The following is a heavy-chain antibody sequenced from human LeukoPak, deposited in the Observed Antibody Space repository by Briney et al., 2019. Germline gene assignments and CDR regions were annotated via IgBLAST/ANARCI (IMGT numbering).Heavy chain of an antibody. D-gene: IGHD3-10*01. CDR2: IYYTGST. Sequence: PSQTLSLTCTVSGVSISSYYWSWVRHPPGHQLEWKGYIYYTGSTNYSPSLKSRVTISVDTSKNQFSLKLSSVTAADTAVYYCARDFWFGGSAGGMDVWGKGTTVTVSS. CDR1: GVSISSYY. CDR3: ARDFWFGGSAGGMDV. J-gene: IGHJ6*04. V-gene: IGHV4-59*01.